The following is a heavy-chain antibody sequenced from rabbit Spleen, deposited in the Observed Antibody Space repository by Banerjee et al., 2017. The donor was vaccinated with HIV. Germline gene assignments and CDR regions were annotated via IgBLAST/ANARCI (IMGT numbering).Heavy chain of an antibody. CDR2: IDPLFGST. D-gene: IGHD8-1*01. CDR3: ARDSGSSFSSYGMDL. CDR1: RFEFSRTG. V-gene: IGHV1S47*01. Sequence: EQLVASGGGLVQHGGSLKLSCKASRFEFSRTGVSWVRKAPGKGLEWIGYIDPLFGSTYYAICVNGRFSISRENTQNTVSLQLNSLTVADTATYFSARDSGSSFSSYGMDLWGPVTLVTVS. J-gene: IGHJ6*01.